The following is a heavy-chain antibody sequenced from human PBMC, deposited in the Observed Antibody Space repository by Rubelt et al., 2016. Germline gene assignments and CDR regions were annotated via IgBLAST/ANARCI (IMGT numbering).Heavy chain of an antibody. Sequence: QVQLVQSGAEVKKPGASVKVSCKASGYTFTGYYMHWVRQAPGQGLEWMGWINPNSGGTNYAQKFPGRVTMTRDTSVSTADMELSRLTSDDTAVYYCARGNSGYDYGLDYWGQGTLVTVSS. CDR1: GYTFTGYY. CDR2: INPNSGGT. D-gene: IGHD5-12*01. CDR3: ARGNSGYDYGLDY. V-gene: IGHV1-2*02. J-gene: IGHJ4*02.